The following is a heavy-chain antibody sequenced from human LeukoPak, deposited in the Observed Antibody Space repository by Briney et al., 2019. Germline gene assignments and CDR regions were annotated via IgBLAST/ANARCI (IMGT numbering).Heavy chain of an antibody. CDR3: AINDGSGSYYKSDY. CDR2: IDQSGST. CDR1: GGSFSHYY. D-gene: IGHD3-10*01. V-gene: IGHV4-34*01. Sequence: SETLSLTCAVHGGSFSHYYWSWIRQPPGKGLEWIGEIDQSGSTNYNPSLKSRVTITIDTSKNQFSLKLNSVTAADTAVYYCAINDGSGSYYKSDYWGQGTLVTVSS. J-gene: IGHJ4*02.